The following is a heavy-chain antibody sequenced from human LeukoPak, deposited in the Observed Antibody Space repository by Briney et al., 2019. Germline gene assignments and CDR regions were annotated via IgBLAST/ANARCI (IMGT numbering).Heavy chain of an antibody. CDR1: GGSISSYY. D-gene: IGHD6-19*01. Sequence: SETLSLTCTVSGGSISSYYWSWIRQPAGKGLEWIGRIYTSGSTNYNPSLKSRVTMSVDTSKNQFSLKLSSVTAADTAVYYCARVVGYSSGWSSYSGGYYYYMDVWGKGTTVTVSS. V-gene: IGHV4-4*07. J-gene: IGHJ6*03. CDR2: IYTSGST. CDR3: ARVVGYSSGWSSYSGGYYYYMDV.